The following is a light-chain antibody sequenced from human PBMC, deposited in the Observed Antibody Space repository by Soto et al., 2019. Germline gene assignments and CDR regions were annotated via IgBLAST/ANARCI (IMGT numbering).Light chain of an antibody. CDR1: QSVRSW. CDR2: DAS. J-gene: IGKJ4*01. CDR3: QQSYSTLT. V-gene: IGKV1-5*01. Sequence: DIQMTQSPATLSASVGDRVTITCRASQSVRSWLAWYQQRPGTAPKLLIFDASRLESGVPSRFSGSGSGTDFTLTISSLQPEDFATYYCQQSYSTLTFGGGTKVDIK.